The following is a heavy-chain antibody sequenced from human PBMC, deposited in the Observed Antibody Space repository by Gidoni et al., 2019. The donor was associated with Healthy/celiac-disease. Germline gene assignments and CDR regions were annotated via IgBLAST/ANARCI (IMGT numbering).Heavy chain of an antibody. J-gene: IGHJ5*02. CDR3: ARGRYCSSTSCYFTWFDP. Sequence: EVQLVQSGAEVKQPGESLRISCKGSGYSFTSYWISWVRQMPGKGLEWMGRIDPSDSYTNYSPSFQGHVTISADKSISTAYLQWSSLKASDTAMYYCARGRYCSSTSCYFTWFDPWGQGTLVTVSS. D-gene: IGHD2-2*01. CDR2: IDPSDSYT. CDR1: GYSFTSYW. V-gene: IGHV5-10-1*03.